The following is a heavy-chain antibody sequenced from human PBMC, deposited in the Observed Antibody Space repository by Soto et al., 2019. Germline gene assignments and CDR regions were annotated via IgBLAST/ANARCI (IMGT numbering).Heavy chain of an antibody. V-gene: IGHV4-34*01. CDR2: INHSGST. J-gene: IGHJ4*02. CDR1: GGSFSGYY. CDR3: GRVKAPDY. Sequence: SETLSLTCAVYGGSFSGYYWSWIRQPPGKGLEWIGEINHSGSTNYNPSLKSRVTISVDTSKNQFSLKLSSVTAAGTAVYYCGRVKAPDYWGQGTLVTVSS.